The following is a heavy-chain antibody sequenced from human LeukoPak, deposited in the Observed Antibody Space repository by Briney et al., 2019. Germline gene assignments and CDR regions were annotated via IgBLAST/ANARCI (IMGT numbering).Heavy chain of an antibody. CDR3: ARERIVGATGGFDY. CDR2: ISSSSSYI. J-gene: IGHJ4*02. V-gene: IGHV3-21*01. Sequence: PGGSLRLSCAASGFAFSSYSMNWVRQAPGKGLEWVSSISSSSSYIYYADSVKGRFTISRDNAKNSLYLQMNSLRAEDTAVYYCARERIVGATGGFDYWGQGTLVTVSS. CDR1: GFAFSSYS. D-gene: IGHD1-26*01.